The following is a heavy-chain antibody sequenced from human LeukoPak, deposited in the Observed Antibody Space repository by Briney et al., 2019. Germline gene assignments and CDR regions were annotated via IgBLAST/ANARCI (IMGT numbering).Heavy chain of an antibody. V-gene: IGHV1-69*13. CDR2: IIPIFGTA. Sequence: ASVKVSCKASGGTFSSYAISWVRQATGQGLEWMGGIIPIFGTANYAQKFQGRVTITADESTSTAYMELSSLRSEDTAVYYCARSGSYSFDGSKTYYFDYWGQGTLVTVSS. D-gene: IGHD1-26*01. J-gene: IGHJ4*02. CDR1: GGTFSSYA. CDR3: ARSGSYSFDGSKTYYFDY.